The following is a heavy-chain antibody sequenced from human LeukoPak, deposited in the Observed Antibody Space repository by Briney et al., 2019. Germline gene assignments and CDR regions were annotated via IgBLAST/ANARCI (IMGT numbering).Heavy chain of an antibody. D-gene: IGHD6-13*01. Sequence: ASVKDSCKASGYTFTGYYMHWMRQAPGQGLEWMGWINPNSGGTNYAQRFQGRLTMTRDTSISTAYMEVSRLTDDDTPVYYCARGSSSWDAEYFQHWGQGTLVTVSS. V-gene: IGHV1-2*02. CDR3: ARGSSSWDAEYFQH. CDR1: GYTFTGYY. J-gene: IGHJ1*01. CDR2: INPNSGGT.